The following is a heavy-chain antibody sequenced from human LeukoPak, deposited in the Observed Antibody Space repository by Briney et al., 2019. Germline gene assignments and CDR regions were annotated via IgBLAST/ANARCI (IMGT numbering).Heavy chain of an antibody. CDR1: GFTFSSYS. Sequence: GGSLRLSCAASGFTFSSYSMNWVRQAPGKGLEWGSYISSSSSTIYYADSVKGRFTISRDNAKNSLYLQMNSLRAEDTAVYYCAREFVVVVPDNYYYGMDVWGQGTTVTVSS. CDR3: AREFVVVVPDNYYYGMDV. CDR2: ISSSSSTI. D-gene: IGHD2-2*01. J-gene: IGHJ6*02. V-gene: IGHV3-48*04.